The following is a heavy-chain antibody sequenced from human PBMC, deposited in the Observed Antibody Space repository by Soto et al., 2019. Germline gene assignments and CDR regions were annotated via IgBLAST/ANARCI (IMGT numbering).Heavy chain of an antibody. D-gene: IGHD4-17*01. CDR1: GGSISSGGYY. V-gene: IGHV4-31*03. CDR2: IYYSGST. J-gene: IGHJ6*02. Sequence: PSETLSLTCTVSGGSISSGGYYWSWIRQHPGKGLEWIGYIYYSGSTYYNPSLKSRVTISVDTSKNQFSLKLSSVTAADTAVYYCARDLTTVTPYYGMDVWGQGTTVTVSS. CDR3: ARDLTTVTPYYGMDV.